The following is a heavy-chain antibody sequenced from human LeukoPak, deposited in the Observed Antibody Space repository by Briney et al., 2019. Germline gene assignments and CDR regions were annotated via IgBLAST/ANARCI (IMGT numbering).Heavy chain of an antibody. J-gene: IGHJ5*02. Sequence: ASVKVSCKASGYTFTGYYMHWVRQAPGQGLEWMRWINPNSGGTNYAQKFQGWVTMTRDTSISTAYMELSRLRSDDTAVYYCARGSTSNRKVNWFDPWGQGTLVTVSS. CDR2: INPNSGGT. V-gene: IGHV1-2*04. CDR3: ARGSTSNRKVNWFDP. CDR1: GYTFTGYY. D-gene: IGHD2-2*01.